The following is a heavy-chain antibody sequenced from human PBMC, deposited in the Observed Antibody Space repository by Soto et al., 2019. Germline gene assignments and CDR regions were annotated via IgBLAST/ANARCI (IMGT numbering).Heavy chain of an antibody. CDR2: MNPINGAT. Sequence: ASVKVSCKASGYDFTAYDINWVRQASGQGLEWMGWMNPINGATGSARRFQGRVSMTRNTATATAYLELTSLRSDDSAVYFCGRGPSPRAPAGGTPYYYAMDDWGQGTTVTVSS. CDR1: GYDFTAYD. V-gene: IGHV1-8*02. D-gene: IGHD2-2*01. CDR3: GRGPSPRAPAGGTPYYYAMDD. J-gene: IGHJ6*02.